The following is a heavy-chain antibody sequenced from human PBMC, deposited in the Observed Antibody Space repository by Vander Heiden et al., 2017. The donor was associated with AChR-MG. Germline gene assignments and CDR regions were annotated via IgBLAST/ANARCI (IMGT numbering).Heavy chain of an antibody. V-gene: IGHV3-30*18. CDR1: GFTFSSYG. J-gene: IGHJ4*02. CDR3: AKSGGWHFDY. CDR2: ISYDGSNK. D-gene: IGHD6-19*01. Sequence: QVQLVESGGGVVQPGRSLRLSCAASGFTFSSYGMHWVRQAPGKGLEWVAVISYDGSNKYYADSVKGRFTISRDNSKNTLYLQMNSLRAEDTAVYYCAKSGGWHFDYWGQGTLVTVSS.